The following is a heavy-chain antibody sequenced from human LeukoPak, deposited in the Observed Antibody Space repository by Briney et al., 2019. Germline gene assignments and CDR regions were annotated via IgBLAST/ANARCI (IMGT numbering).Heavy chain of an antibody. CDR1: GFTFSSYS. D-gene: IGHD2-21*01. J-gene: IGHJ4*02. CDR3: ARAMYSRVSQFDY. V-gene: IGHV3-21*01. Sequence: PGGSLRLSCAASGFTFSSYSMNWVRQAPGQGLEWVSSISSSSSYIYYADSVKGRFTISRDNAKNSLYLQMNSLRAEDTAVYYCARAMYSRVSQFDYWGQGTLVTVSS. CDR2: ISSSSSYI.